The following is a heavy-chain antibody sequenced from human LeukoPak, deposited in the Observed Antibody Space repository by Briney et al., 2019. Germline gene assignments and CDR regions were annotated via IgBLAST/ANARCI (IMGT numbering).Heavy chain of an antibody. D-gene: IGHD2-2*02. CDR2: INPSGGST. CDR3: ARGLKNYCSSTSCYTFYYYYYMDV. Sequence: APVKVSCKASGYTFTSYYMHWVRQAPGQGLEWMGIINPSGGSTSYAQKFQGRVTMTRDTSTSTVYMELSSLRSEDTAVYYCARGLKNYCSSTSCYTFYYYYYMDVWGKGTTVTLSS. V-gene: IGHV1-46*01. J-gene: IGHJ6*03. CDR1: GYTFTSYY.